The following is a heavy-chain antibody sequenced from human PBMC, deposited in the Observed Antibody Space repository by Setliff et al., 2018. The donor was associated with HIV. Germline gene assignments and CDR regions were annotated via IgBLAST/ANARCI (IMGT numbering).Heavy chain of an antibody. CDR2: ISNIGSTI. Sequence: PGGSLRLSCAASGFTFSSYEMNWVRQAPGKGLEWVSYISNIGSTIYYADSVKGRFTISRDNAKNSLYLQMNSLRAEDTGVYYCTPPPGTYWGQGTLVTVSS. V-gene: IGHV3-48*03. J-gene: IGHJ4*02. CDR1: GFTFSSYE. CDR3: TPPPGTY. D-gene: IGHD1-1*01.